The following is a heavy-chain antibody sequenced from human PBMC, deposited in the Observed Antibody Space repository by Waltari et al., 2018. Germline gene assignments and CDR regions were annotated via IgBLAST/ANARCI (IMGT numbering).Heavy chain of an antibody. V-gene: IGHV3-23*04. D-gene: IGHD4-17*01. CDR1: GFTFSSYA. CDR2: ISGSGGST. J-gene: IGHJ4*02. CDR3: AKDVALHDYGEVAFDY. Sequence: EVQLVESGGGLVQPGGSLRLSCAASGFTFSSYAMSWVRQAPGKGLEWVSAISGSGGSTYYADSVKGRFTISRDNSKNTLYLQMNSLRAEDTAVYYCAKDVALHDYGEVAFDYWGQGTLVTVSS.